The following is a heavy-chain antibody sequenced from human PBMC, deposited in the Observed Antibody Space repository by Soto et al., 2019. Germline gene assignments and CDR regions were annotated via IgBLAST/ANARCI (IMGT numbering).Heavy chain of an antibody. Sequence: QVQLVESGGGVVQPGRSLRLSCAASGFTFSSYAMHWVRQAPGKGLEWVAVISYDGSNKYYVDSVKGRFTISRDNSKNTLYLQMNSLRAEDTAVYYCARDKSPYSSGWHNRHFDYWGQGTLVIVSS. V-gene: IGHV3-30-3*01. CDR3: ARDKSPYSSGWHNRHFDY. J-gene: IGHJ4*02. CDR1: GFTFSSYA. D-gene: IGHD6-19*01. CDR2: ISYDGSNK.